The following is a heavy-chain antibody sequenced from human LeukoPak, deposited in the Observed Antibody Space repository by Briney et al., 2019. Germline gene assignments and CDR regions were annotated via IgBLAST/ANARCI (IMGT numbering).Heavy chain of an antibody. CDR1: GYTFTSYG. CDR3: ARMPDGSGSYYSYYYYGMDV. V-gene: IGHV1-18*01. Sequence: ASVKVSCKASGYTFTSYGISWVRQAPGQGLEWMGWISAYNGNTNYAQKLQGRVTMTTDTSTSIAYMELRSLRSDDTAVYYCARMPDGSGSYYSYYYYGMDVWGQGTTVTVSS. J-gene: IGHJ6*02. D-gene: IGHD3-10*01. CDR2: ISAYNGNT.